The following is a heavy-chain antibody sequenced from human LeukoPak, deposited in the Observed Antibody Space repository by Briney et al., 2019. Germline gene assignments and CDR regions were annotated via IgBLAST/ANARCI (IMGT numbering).Heavy chain of an antibody. CDR1: GFSFSIYR. D-gene: IGHD6-19*01. CDR3: ARDDSSGWYSLD. CDR2: VSSSSENI. Sequence: AGGSLRLSCAASGFSFSIYRMNWVRQAPGKGLEWLAYVSSSSENIYYIDSVKGRFTISRDNDKNSLFLQRNSLRVEDTAVYYCARDDSSGWYSLDWGQGTLVTVSS. J-gene: IGHJ4*02. V-gene: IGHV3-48*01.